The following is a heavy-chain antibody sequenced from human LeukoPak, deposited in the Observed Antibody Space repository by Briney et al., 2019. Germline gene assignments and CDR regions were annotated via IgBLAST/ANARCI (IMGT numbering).Heavy chain of an antibody. J-gene: IGHJ5*02. CDR1: GGSFSGYY. D-gene: IGHD3-9*01. V-gene: IGHV4-59*10. CDR3: ARSDYDILTGYSP. CDR2: IYTSGST. Sequence: SETLSLTCAVYGGSFSGYYWSWIRQPPGKGLEWIGRIYTSGSTNYNPSLKSRVTISVDTSKNQFSLKLSSVTAADTAVYYCARSDYDILTGYSPWGQGTLVTVSS.